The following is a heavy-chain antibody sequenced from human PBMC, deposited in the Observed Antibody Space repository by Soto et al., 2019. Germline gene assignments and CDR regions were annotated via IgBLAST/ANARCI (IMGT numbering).Heavy chain of an antibody. V-gene: IGHV3-21*01. CDR1: GFTFSSYS. CDR3: ARSWNYYYYYGMDV. CDR2: ISSSSSYI. J-gene: IGHJ6*02. Sequence: GGTLRLSCAASGFTFSSYSMNWVRQAPGKGLEWVSSISSSSSYIYYADSVKGRFTISRDNAKNSLYLQMNSLRAEDTAVYYCARSWNYYYYYGMDVWGQGTTVTVSS. D-gene: IGHD3-3*01.